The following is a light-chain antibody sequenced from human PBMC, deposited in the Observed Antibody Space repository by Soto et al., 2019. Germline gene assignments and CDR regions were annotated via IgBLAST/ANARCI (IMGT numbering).Light chain of an antibody. Sequence: QSALTQPPSVSGSPGQSITVSYTGTTSDVGSYDYVSWYQHHPDKAPKLIISEVNKRPSGISNRFSGSKSGNTASLTISGLQAEDEADYYCIAYTMNSILLFGGGTKLTVL. J-gene: IGLJ3*02. CDR2: EVN. CDR1: TSDVGSYDY. CDR3: IAYTMNSILL. V-gene: IGLV2-14*01.